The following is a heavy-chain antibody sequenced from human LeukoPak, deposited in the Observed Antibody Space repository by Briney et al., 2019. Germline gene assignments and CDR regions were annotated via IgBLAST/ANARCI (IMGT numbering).Heavy chain of an antibody. CDR1: GFTFDDYT. V-gene: IGHV3-43*01. D-gene: IGHD3-10*01. Sequence: PGGSLRLSCAASGFTFDDYTMHWVRQAPGKGLEWVSLISWDGGSTYYADSVKGRFTISRDNSKNSLYLQMNSLRTEDTALYYCAKDLRSSTNMVRGVIIAPGMDVWGQGTTVTVSS. J-gene: IGHJ6*02. CDR3: AKDLRSSTNMVRGVIIAPGMDV. CDR2: ISWDGGST.